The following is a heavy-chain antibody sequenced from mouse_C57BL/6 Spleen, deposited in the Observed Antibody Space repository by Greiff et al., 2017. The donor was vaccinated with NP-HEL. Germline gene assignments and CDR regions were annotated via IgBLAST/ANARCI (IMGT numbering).Heavy chain of an antibody. V-gene: IGHV3-6*01. CDR2: ISYDGSN. CDR1: GYSITSGYY. D-gene: IGHD4-1*01. Sequence: DVKLVESGPGLVKPSQSLSLTCSVTGYSITSGYYWNWIRQFPGNKLEWMGYISYDGSNNYNPSLKNRISITRDTSKNQFFLKLNSVTTEDTATYYCARGELGRYFDYWGQGTTLTVSS. CDR3: ARGELGRYFDY. J-gene: IGHJ2*01.